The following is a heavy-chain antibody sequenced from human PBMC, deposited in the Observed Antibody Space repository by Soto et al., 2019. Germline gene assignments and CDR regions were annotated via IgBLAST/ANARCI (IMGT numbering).Heavy chain of an antibody. J-gene: IGHJ4*02. Sequence: GESLKISCAASGFTFSSYWMSWVRQAPGKGLEWVANIKQDGSEKYYVDSVKGRFTISRDNAKNSLYLQMNSLRAEDTAVYYCASQTSTYYYDSSGYYPGYFDYWGQGTLVTVSS. D-gene: IGHD3-22*01. CDR2: IKQDGSEK. V-gene: IGHV3-7*01. CDR1: GFTFSSYW. CDR3: ASQTSTYYYDSSGYYPGYFDY.